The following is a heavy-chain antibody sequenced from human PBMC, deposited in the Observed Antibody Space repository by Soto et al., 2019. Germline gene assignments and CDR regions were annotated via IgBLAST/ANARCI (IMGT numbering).Heavy chain of an antibody. CDR3: ATISGFRSGQGGEYDFDY. CDR2: FLPVFDSP. V-gene: IGHV1-69*01. J-gene: IGHJ4*02. CDR1: GGTFSSYV. D-gene: IGHD3-3*02. Sequence: QVQLVQSGAEVRKPGSSVKGSCKASGGTFSSYVISWVRQAPGQGLEWMGGFLPVFDSPNYAQKLQGRVTITADGSTSTAYMELHSLRSDDTAMYYCATISGFRSGQGGEYDFDYWGQGTLVTVSS.